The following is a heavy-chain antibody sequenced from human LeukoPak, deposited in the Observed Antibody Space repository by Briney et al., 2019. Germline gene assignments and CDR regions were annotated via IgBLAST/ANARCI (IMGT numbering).Heavy chain of an antibody. CDR1: GFTFNTYS. V-gene: IGHV3-21*01. Sequence: GGSLRLSCAASGFTFNTYSMHWARQAPGKGLEWVSSISSTNTYICYADSVKGRFTISRDNAKNSLYLQMSSLRAEDTAVYYCARDDERDYTNLVGATLDYWGRGTLVTVSS. J-gene: IGHJ4*02. CDR3: ARDDERDYTNLVGATLDY. D-gene: IGHD1-26*01. CDR2: ISSTNTYI.